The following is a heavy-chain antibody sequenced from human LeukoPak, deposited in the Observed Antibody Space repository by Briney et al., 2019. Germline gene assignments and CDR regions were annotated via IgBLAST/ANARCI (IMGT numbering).Heavy chain of an antibody. CDR2: INHNGNVN. J-gene: IGHJ6*02. V-gene: IGHV3-7*03. D-gene: IGHD3-16*01. CDR1: GFTFSSYW. Sequence: GGSLRLSCAASGFTFSSYWMNWARQAPGKGLEWVASINHNGNVNYYVDSVKGRFTISRDSAKNSLYLEMSNLRAEDTAVYFCARGGGLDVWGQGATVTVSS. CDR3: ARGGGLDV.